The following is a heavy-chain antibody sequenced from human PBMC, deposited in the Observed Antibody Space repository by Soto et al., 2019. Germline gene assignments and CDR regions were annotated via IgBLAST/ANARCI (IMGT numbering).Heavy chain of an antibody. Sequence: GGSLRLSCAASGFSFSSYAMTWVRQAPGKGLEWVSAISGSGDNTYYADSVKGRFTISRDNSKNTLYLQMNSLRAEDTALYYCAKDLVDIVVVVVATSLYGMDVWGQGTTVTVSS. J-gene: IGHJ6*02. CDR1: GFSFSSYA. CDR3: AKDLVDIVVVVVATSLYGMDV. V-gene: IGHV3-23*01. CDR2: ISGSGDNT. D-gene: IGHD2-15*01.